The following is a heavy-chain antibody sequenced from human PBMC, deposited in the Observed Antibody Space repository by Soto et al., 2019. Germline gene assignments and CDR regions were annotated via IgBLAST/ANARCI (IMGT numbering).Heavy chain of an antibody. Sequence: QPGGSLRLSCAASGFTFSSYAMSWVRQAPGKGLEWVSAISGSGGSTYYADSVKGRFTISRDNSKNTLYLQMNSLRAEDTAVYYCAKGTGYSSSWYYYGMDVWGQGTTVTVSS. CDR3: AKGTGYSSSWYYYGMDV. J-gene: IGHJ6*02. CDR1: GFTFSSYA. D-gene: IGHD6-13*01. V-gene: IGHV3-23*01. CDR2: ISGSGGST.